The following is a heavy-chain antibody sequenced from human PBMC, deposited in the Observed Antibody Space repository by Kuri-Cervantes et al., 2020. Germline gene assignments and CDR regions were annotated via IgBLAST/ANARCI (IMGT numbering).Heavy chain of an antibody. CDR2: INHSGGT. V-gene: IGHV4-34*01. D-gene: IGHD2-21*02. CDR1: GGSFNDYY. CDR3: ARARGGDKTKRYFDL. Sequence: SQTLSLTCAVYGGSFNDYYWSWICQPPGKGLEWIGEINHSGGTNYNPSLKSRVTISVDTSKKQFSLKLSSVTAADTAVYYCARARGGDKTKRYFDLWGRGTLVTVSS. J-gene: IGHJ2*01.